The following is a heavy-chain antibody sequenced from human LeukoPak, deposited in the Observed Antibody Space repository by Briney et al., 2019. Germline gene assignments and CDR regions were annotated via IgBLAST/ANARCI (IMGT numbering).Heavy chain of an antibody. V-gene: IGHV3-21*01. CDR2: ISDSGNT. J-gene: IGHJ6*02. Sequence: GGSLRLSCAASGFRFGGSTISWVRQAPGKGLQWVSSISDSGNTYYAESLKGRITVSRDNAKNSLFLQMNSLRADDTAVYYCARDASIGLVVWGHGTTVTVSS. D-gene: IGHD3-9*01. CDR3: ARDASIGLVV. CDR1: GFRFGGST.